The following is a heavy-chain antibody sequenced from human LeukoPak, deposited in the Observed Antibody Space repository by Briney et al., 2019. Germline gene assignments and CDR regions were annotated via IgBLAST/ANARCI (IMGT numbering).Heavy chain of an antibody. D-gene: IGHD5-24*01. J-gene: IGHJ4*02. V-gene: IGHV4-59*08. CDR2: IYYSGST. CDR3: ARARDGDRFAFDY. CDR1: GGSISSYC. Sequence: SETLSLTCTVSGGSISSYCWSWIRQPPGKGLELVGYIYYSGSTDYHPSLRSRVTMSVDTSKSQFSLKLNSVTATDTAVYYCARARDGDRFAFDYWGQGSLVTVSS.